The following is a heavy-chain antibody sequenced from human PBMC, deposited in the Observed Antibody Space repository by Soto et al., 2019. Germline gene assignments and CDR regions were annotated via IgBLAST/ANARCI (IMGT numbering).Heavy chain of an antibody. V-gene: IGHV3-74*01. J-gene: IGHJ4*02. CDR2: INSDGSST. CDR3: ARDSESKYYYGSDTPVDY. CDR1: GFTFSSYW. D-gene: IGHD3-10*01. Sequence: EVQLVESGGGLVQPGGSLRLSCAASGFTFSSYWMHWVRQAPGKGLVWVSRINSDGSSTSYADSVKCRFTISRDNAKNTLYLQMNSLRAEDTAVYYCARDSESKYYYGSDTPVDYWGQGTLVTVSS.